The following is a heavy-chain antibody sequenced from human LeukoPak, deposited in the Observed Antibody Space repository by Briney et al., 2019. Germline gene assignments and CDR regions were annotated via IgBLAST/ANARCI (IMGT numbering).Heavy chain of an antibody. CDR2: ISSSGSTI. J-gene: IGHJ4*02. CDR3: ARGALRFLEWLFPLSFDY. D-gene: IGHD3-3*01. Sequence: GGSLRLSCAASGFTFSDYYMSWIRQAPGKGLEWVSYISSSGSTIYYADSVKGRFTISRDNAKNSLYLQMNSLRAEDTAVYYCARGALRFLEWLFPLSFDYWGQGTLVTVSS. CDR1: GFTFSDYY. V-gene: IGHV3-11*01.